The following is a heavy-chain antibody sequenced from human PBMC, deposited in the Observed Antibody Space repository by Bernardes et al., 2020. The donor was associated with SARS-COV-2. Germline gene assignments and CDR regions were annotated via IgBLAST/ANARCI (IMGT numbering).Heavy chain of an antibody. Sequence: ASVKVSCKASGYTFTGYYMHWVRQAPGQGLEWMGWINPNSGGTNYAQKFQGRVTMTRDTSISTAYMELSRLRSDDTAVYYCARVLCSGGSCYNYYMDVWGKGTTVTVSS. CDR3: ARVLCSGGSCYNYYMDV. CDR2: INPNSGGT. J-gene: IGHJ6*03. D-gene: IGHD2-15*01. CDR1: GYTFTGYY. V-gene: IGHV1-2*02.